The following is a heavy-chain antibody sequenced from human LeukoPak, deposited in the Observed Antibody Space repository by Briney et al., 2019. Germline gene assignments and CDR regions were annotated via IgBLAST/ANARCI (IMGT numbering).Heavy chain of an antibody. J-gene: IGHJ4*02. Sequence: ASVTVSFKASGYTFIMYGITWVRQAPGQGLEWMGWISAYNGNFNYAQKFQARVTITTDTSTSTAYLELRSLRFDDTAVYYCAKDIYYGSGSYPGNWGQGTLVTVSS. CDR3: AKDIYYGSGSYPGN. CDR2: ISAYNGNF. V-gene: IGHV1-18*01. CDR1: GYTFIMYG. D-gene: IGHD3-10*01.